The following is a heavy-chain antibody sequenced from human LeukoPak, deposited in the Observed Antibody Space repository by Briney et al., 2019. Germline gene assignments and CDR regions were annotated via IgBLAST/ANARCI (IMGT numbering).Heavy chain of an antibody. Sequence: SVKVSFKASGGTFSIYSFNWVRQAPGQGLEWMGGLIPIFGTARYAQKFQDRVTINTDESTNTAYMELISLKSEDTAVYYCATDRRTQLNNWFDTWGQGTLVTVSS. V-gene: IGHV1-69*05. CDR2: LIPIFGTA. CDR3: ATDRRTQLNNWFDT. J-gene: IGHJ5*02. CDR1: GGTFSIYS. D-gene: IGHD1-14*01.